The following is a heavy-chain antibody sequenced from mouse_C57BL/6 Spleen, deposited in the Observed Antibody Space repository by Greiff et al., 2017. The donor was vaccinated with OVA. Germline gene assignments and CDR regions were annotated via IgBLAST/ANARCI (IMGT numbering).Heavy chain of an antibody. CDR3: ARRGYSNYFDY. Sequence: QVHVKQSGAELARPGASVKLSCKASGYTFTSYGISWVKQRTGQGLEWIGEIYPRSGNTYYNEKFKGKATLTADKSSSTAYMELRSLTSEDSAVYFCARRGYSNYFDYWGQGTTLTVSS. J-gene: IGHJ2*01. CDR1: GYTFTSYG. V-gene: IGHV1-81*01. CDR2: IYPRSGNT. D-gene: IGHD2-5*01.